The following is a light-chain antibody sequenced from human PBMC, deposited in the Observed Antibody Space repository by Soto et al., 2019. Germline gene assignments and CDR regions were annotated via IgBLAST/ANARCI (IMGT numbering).Light chain of an antibody. CDR1: QSLVYSDGNTY. CDR3: MQAAPWPPGIT. V-gene: IGKV2-30*01. Sequence: DVVLTQSPLSLPVTLGQPASISCRSSQSLVYSDGNTYLSWFQQRPGQSPRRLIYQVSNRDSGVLDRLSGSGSGTDFTLKINRVEAEDVGVYYCMQAAPWPPGITFGPGTKVDVK. J-gene: IGKJ3*01. CDR2: QVS.